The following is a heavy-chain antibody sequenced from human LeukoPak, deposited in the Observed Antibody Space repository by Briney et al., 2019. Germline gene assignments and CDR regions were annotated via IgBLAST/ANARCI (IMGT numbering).Heavy chain of an antibody. CDR1: GFTFSSYG. CDR3: TRGSMVRGVITPFDP. J-gene: IGHJ5*02. CDR2: IWYDGSNK. D-gene: IGHD3-10*01. Sequence: QPGRSLRLSCAASGFTFSSYGMHWVRQAPGKGLEWVAVIWYDGSNKYHADSVKGRFTISRDNSKNTLYLQMNSLKTEDTAVYYCTRGSMVRGVITPFDPWGQGTLVTVSS. V-gene: IGHV3-33*01.